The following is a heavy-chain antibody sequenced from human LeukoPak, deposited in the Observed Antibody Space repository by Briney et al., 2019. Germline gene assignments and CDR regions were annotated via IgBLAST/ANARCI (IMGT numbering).Heavy chain of an antibody. D-gene: IGHD3-10*02. V-gene: IGHV3-48*03. J-gene: IGHJ6*04. CDR3: AELGITMIGGV. CDR1: GFTFSSYE. Sequence: PGGSLRLSCAASGFTFSSYELNWVRQAPGKGLEWVSYISSSGSTIYYADSVKGRFTISRDNAKNSLYLQMNSLRAEDTAVYYCAELGITMIGGVWGKGTTVTIPS. CDR2: ISSSGSTI.